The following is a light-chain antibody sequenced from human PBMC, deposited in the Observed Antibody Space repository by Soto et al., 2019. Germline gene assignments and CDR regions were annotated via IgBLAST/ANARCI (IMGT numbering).Light chain of an antibody. CDR2: DAS. J-gene: IGKJ4*01. CDR3: QQRSNWQLT. Sequence: EIVLTQSPATLSLSPRERATLSCRASQSVSSYLAWYQQKPGQAPRLLIYDASNRATGIPARFSGSGSGTDFTLTISSLEPEDFAVYYRQQRSNWQLTFGGGTKVEIK. CDR1: QSVSSY. V-gene: IGKV3-11*01.